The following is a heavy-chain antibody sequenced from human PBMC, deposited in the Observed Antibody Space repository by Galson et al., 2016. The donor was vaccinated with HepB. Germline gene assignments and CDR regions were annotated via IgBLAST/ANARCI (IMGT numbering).Heavy chain of an antibody. Sequence: SLRLSCAASGFSISIYSMNWVRQAPGKGLEWVSAIRGSGTGTSYTDSVKGRFTISRDNSKNTLYLQMNSPRAEDAAVYYCAKIRLVRYNSGWGGSFDIWGRGTMVTVSS. CDR3: AKIRLVRYNSGWGGSFDI. CDR2: IRGSGTGT. CDR1: GFSISIYS. J-gene: IGHJ3*02. D-gene: IGHD6-19*01. V-gene: IGHV3-23*01.